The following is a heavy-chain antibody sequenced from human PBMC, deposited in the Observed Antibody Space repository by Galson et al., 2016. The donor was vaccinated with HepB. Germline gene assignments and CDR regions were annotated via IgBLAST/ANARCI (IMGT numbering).Heavy chain of an antibody. CDR3: ARMFPLYSSGWYVRGDGWFDS. Sequence: SLRLSCAASGFTFSYYYMSWIRQAPGKGQEWVSYISGDGRTITYADSVKGRFTISRGNAKNSLYLHMNSLTGEDTAVYYCARMFPLYSSGWYVRGDGWFDSWGQGTLVTVSS. V-gene: IGHV3-11*01. CDR1: GFTFSYYY. D-gene: IGHD6-19*01. CDR2: ISGDGRTI. J-gene: IGHJ5*01.